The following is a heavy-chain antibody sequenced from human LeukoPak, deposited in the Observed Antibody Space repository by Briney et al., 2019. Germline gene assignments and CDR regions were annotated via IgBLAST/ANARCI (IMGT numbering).Heavy chain of an antibody. CDR1: GDIVSSNGTA. D-gene: IGHD4/OR15-4a*01. J-gene: IGHJ3*02. CDR3: ARKRLSADSFDI. V-gene: IGHV6-1*01. Sequence: SQTLSLTCAISGDIVSSNGTAWNWIRQSPSRGLEWLGRTYYRSKWYNDYTVSVKSRITFNPDTSKNQFSLHLNSVTPEDTAVYYCARKRLSADSFDIWGQGTLVTVSS. CDR2: TYYRSKWYN.